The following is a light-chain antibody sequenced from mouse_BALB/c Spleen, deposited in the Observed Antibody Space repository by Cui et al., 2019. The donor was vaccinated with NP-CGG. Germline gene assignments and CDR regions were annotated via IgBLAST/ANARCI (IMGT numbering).Light chain of an antibody. CDR1: IGAVTTSNY. Sequence: QAVVTQESVLTTSPGETVTFTCRSSIGAVTTSNYANWVQEKSDHLFTGLIGGTNNRAPGVPARFSGSLIGDKAALTITGAQTGDEAIYFCALWYSNHWVFGGGTKLTVL. CDR2: GTN. J-gene: IGLJ1*01. CDR3: ALWYSNHWV. V-gene: IGLV1*01.